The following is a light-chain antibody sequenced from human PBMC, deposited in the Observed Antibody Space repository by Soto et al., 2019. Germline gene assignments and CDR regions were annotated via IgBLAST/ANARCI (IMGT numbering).Light chain of an antibody. CDR2: AAS. Sequence: DIQMTQSPSSLSASVGDRVTITCRASQGISKYLAWYQQKPGKVPKLLIYAASTLQSGVPSRFSGSGSGTDFTITISSLQPEDVATYYCQKYNRAPRTFGQGTKVEIK. V-gene: IGKV1-27*01. CDR1: QGISKY. CDR3: QKYNRAPRT. J-gene: IGKJ1*01.